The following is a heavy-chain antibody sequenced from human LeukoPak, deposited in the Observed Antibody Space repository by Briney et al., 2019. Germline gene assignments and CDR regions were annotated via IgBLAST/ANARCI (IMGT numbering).Heavy chain of an antibody. CDR3: ARHNSYSSGWYSWFDP. D-gene: IGHD6-13*01. J-gene: IGHJ5*02. Sequence: GESLKISCKGSGYSFTSYWISWVRQMPGKGLEWMGRIDPSDSYTNYSPSFQGHVTISADKSISTAYLQWSSLKASDTAMYYCARHNSYSSGWYSWFDPWGQGTLVTVSS. CDR1: GYSFTSYW. V-gene: IGHV5-10-1*01. CDR2: IDPSDSYT.